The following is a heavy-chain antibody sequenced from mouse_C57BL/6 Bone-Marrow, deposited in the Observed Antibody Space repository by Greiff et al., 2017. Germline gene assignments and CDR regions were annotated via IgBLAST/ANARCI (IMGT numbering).Heavy chain of an antibody. J-gene: IGHJ3*01. CDR3: ARENWDFAY. CDR2: ISDGGSYT. V-gene: IGHV5-4*01. Sequence: EVQLQESGGGLVKPGGSLKLSCAASGFTFSSYAMSWVRQTPEKRLEWVATISDGGSYTYYPDNVKGRYTISRDNAKNTLYLQMSHLKSEDTAMYYCARENWDFAYWGQGTLVTVSA. D-gene: IGHD4-1*01. CDR1: GFTFSSYA.